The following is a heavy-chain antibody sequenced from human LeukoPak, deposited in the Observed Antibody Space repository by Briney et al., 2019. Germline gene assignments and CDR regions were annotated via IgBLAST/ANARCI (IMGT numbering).Heavy chain of an antibody. Sequence: SETLSLTCTVSGGSISSYYWSWIRQPPGQGLEWIGYIYYSGSTNYNPSLKSRVTISVDTSKNQFSLKLSSVPAADTAVYYCARGYSSSWYQGDYFDYWGQGTLVTVSS. J-gene: IGHJ4*02. V-gene: IGHV4-59*01. CDR1: GGSISSYY. CDR2: IYYSGST. CDR3: ARGYSSSWYQGDYFDY. D-gene: IGHD6-13*01.